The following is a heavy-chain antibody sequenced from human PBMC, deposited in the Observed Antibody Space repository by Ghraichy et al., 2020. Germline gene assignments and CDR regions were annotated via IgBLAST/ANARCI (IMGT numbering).Heavy chain of an antibody. V-gene: IGHV4-4*07. D-gene: IGHD6-13*01. CDR1: GGSISSYY. CDR3: ARAGSSWFPFRWFDP. J-gene: IGHJ5*02. Sequence: AETLSLTCTVSGGSISSYYWSWIWQPAGKGLEWIGRIYTSGSTNYNPSLKSRVTMSVDTSKNQFSLKLSSVTAADTAVYYCARAGSSWFPFRWFDPWGQGTLVTVSS. CDR2: IYTSGST.